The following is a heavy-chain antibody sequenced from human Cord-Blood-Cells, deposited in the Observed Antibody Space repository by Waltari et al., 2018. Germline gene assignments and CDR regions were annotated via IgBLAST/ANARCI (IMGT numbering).Heavy chain of an antibody. CDR2: IIPILGIA. D-gene: IGHD1-26*01. V-gene: IGHV1-69*09. Sequence: QVPRVPSGAEVKKPGSSVKVSCKASGDTFSSYALRGAGQAPGQGLEWMGRIIPILGIANYAQKFQGRVTITADKSTSTAYMELSSLRSEDTAVYYCARESGSYYYFDYWGQGTLVTVSS. CDR3: ARESGSYYYFDY. CDR1: GDTFSSYA. J-gene: IGHJ4*02.